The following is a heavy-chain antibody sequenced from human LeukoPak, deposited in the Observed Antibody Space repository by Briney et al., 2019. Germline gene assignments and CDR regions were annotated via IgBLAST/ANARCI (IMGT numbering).Heavy chain of an antibody. D-gene: IGHD3-10*01. V-gene: IGHV1-18*01. CDR2: ISAYNGNT. CDR1: GYTFTNYG. J-gene: IGHJ6*03. CDR3: AGGPYGSGSYQALIYYYYMDV. Sequence: AASVKVSCKASGYTFTNYGISWVRQAPGQGLECMGWISAYNGNTKYVQKFQGRVTMTTDTSTSTAYMELRSLRSDDTAVYYCAGGPYGSGSYQALIYYYYMDVWGKGTTVTISS.